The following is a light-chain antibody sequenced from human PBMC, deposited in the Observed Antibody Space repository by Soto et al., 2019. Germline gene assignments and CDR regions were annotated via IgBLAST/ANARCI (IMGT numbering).Light chain of an antibody. Sequence: AIRMTQSPSSFSASTGDRVTITCRASQGISSYLAWYQQKPGKAPKLLIYAASTLQSGVPSRFSGSGSGTDFTLTIRYLQSEDFATYYCKQYYSYPHTFGQGTKVEIK. CDR2: AAS. V-gene: IGKV1-8*01. J-gene: IGKJ1*01. CDR3: KQYYSYPHT. CDR1: QGISSY.